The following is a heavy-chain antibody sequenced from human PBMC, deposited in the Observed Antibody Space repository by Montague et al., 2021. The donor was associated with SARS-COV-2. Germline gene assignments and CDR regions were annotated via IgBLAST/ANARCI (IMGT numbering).Heavy chain of an antibody. J-gene: IGHJ3*02. CDR2: IFYRSTFYH. CDR3: ARDSELGNEALDI. D-gene: IGHD7-27*01. Sequence: CAISGDSVSSRTAAWYWIRQSPSRGLEWLGGIFYRSTFYHDYAPSAKSRIIINADTSKNQFSLQLSSVTPDDTAVYYCARDSELGNEALDIWGRGTMVTVSS. V-gene: IGHV6-1*01. CDR1: GDSVSSRTAA.